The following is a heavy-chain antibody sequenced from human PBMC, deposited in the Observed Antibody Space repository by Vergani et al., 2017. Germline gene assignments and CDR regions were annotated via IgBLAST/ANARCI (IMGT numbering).Heavy chain of an antibody. CDR3: ASDTHSGQRADR. J-gene: IGHJ5*02. V-gene: IGHV4-59*11. CDR2: IHYSENT. D-gene: IGHD6-19*01. CDR1: FDSIRNLY. Sequence: QVQLQESGPGLVKSSETLSLTCSVSFDSIRNLYCNWIRQPPGKGLEWIGSIHYSENTNYNPSLKTRITIAVDPSKNQFSLTLTSLTAADTAVYYCASDTHSGQRADRWGQGILVTVTS.